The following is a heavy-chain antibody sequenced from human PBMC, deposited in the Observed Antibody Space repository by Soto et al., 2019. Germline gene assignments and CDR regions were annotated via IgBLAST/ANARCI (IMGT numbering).Heavy chain of an antibody. CDR2: ISDSGST. Sequence: EVQLLESGGALVQPGGSLRLSCAASGFTFSNHAMNWVRQAPGKGLEWVSTISDSGSTYYADSVKGRFTISRDNSKNTLYLQMNSLRAGHTAVYYCARDPGGHYCTSTSCLYFFDHWGQGTLVIVSS. J-gene: IGHJ4*02. CDR3: ARDPGGHYCTSTSCLYFFDH. V-gene: IGHV3-23*01. D-gene: IGHD2-2*01. CDR1: GFTFSNHA.